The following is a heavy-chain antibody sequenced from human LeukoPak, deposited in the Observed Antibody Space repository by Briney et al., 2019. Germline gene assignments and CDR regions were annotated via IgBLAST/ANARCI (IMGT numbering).Heavy chain of an antibody. CDR3: TRGFIAVAANFDY. D-gene: IGHD6-19*01. V-gene: IGHV4-38-2*02. CDR1: GYSISSGYY. CDR2: IYHSGST. J-gene: IGHJ4*02. Sequence: SETLSLTCTVSGYSISSGYYWGWIRQPPGKGLEWIGSIYHSGSTYYNPSLKSRVTISVDTSKNQFSLKLSSVTAADTAVYYCTRGFIAVAANFDYWGQGTLVTVSS.